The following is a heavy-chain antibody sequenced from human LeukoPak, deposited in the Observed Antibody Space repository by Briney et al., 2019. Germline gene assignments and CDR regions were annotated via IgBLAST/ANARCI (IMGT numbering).Heavy chain of an antibody. J-gene: IGHJ5*02. CDR3: AREDNPLWFDP. Sequence: PGGSLRLSCAASEFTFNNFAMYWVRQAPGKGLEWLAVISYDGSIRYYADSVKGRFTISRDNSNNTLHLQMNSLRAEDTALYYCAREDNPLWFDPWGQGTLVTDSS. CDR2: ISYDGSIR. V-gene: IGHV3-30-3*01. D-gene: IGHD1-1*01. CDR1: EFTFNNFA.